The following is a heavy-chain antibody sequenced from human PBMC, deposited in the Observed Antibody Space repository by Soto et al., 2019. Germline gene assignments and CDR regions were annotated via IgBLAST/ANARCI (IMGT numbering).Heavy chain of an antibody. CDR2: IYYSGST. V-gene: IGHV4-59*08. CDR3: ARRWGTTFDY. Sequence: QVQLQESGPGLVKPSETLSLTCTVSGGSISSYYWSWIRPPPGKGLEWLGYIYYSGSTNYNPSLRIRVTISVDTSKNHFSLKLSSVTAADTAVYYCARRWGTTFDYWGQGTLVTVSS. CDR1: GGSISSYY. D-gene: IGHD3-16*01. J-gene: IGHJ4*02.